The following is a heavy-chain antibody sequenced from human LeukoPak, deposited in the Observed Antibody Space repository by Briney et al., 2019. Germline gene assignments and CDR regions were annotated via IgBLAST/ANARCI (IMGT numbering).Heavy chain of an antibody. D-gene: IGHD1-26*01. CDR3: AKGWDSGPHFGS. Sequence: PGGSLRLSCAASGFTLSSYEMNCVRQAPGKGLEWISYISSSGSTIYYGDSVKGRFTISRDSAKNSLYLQMNSLRAEDTAVYYCAKGWDSGPHFGSWGQGTLVTVSS. CDR1: GFTLSSYE. CDR2: ISSSGSTI. J-gene: IGHJ4*02. V-gene: IGHV3-48*03.